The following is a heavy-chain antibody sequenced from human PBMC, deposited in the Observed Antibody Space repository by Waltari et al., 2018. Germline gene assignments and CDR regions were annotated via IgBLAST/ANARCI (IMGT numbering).Heavy chain of an antibody. V-gene: IGHV3-7*01. D-gene: IGHD6-6*01. Sequence: EVQLVESGGGLVQPGGSLRLSCAASGFTFSSYWMSWVRQAPGKGLEWVANIKQDGSEKYYVDSVKGRFTISRDNAKNSLYLQMNSLRAEDTAVYYCARPKAYSSSGFDPWGQGTLVTVSS. CDR1: GFTFSSYW. CDR3: ARPKAYSSSGFDP. CDR2: IKQDGSEK. J-gene: IGHJ5*02.